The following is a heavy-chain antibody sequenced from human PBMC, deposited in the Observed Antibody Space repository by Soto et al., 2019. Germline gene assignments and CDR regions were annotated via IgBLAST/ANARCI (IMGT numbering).Heavy chain of an antibody. D-gene: IGHD3-10*01. Sequence: GTSVKVSCEACGDRFTAYAIHWVRQAPGQSLEWMGWINTGNGETKYSQNFQGRVIITRDTSATTAYLEVDSLRSEDTAIYYCARVAPSGGSVPRFDPWGQGTLVTVSS. CDR3: ARVAPSGGSVPRFDP. J-gene: IGHJ5*02. CDR2: INTGNGET. V-gene: IGHV1-3*04. CDR1: GDRFTAYA.